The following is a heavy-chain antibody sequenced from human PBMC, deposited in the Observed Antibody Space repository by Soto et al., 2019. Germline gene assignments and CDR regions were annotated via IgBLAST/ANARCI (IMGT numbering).Heavy chain of an antibody. Sequence: SQTLSLTCAISGDSVSSNSAAWNWIRQSPSRGLEWLGRTYYRSKWYNDYAVSVKSRTTINPDTSKNQFSLQLNSVTPEDTAVYYCARRGSFWSGSIYHYYGLDVWGQGTTVTVSS. CDR3: ARRGSFWSGSIYHYYGLDV. V-gene: IGHV6-1*01. CDR1: GDSVSSNSAA. CDR2: TYYRSKWYN. D-gene: IGHD3-3*01. J-gene: IGHJ6*02.